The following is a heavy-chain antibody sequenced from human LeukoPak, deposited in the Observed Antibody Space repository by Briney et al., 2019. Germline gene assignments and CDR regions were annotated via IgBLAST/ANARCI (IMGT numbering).Heavy chain of an antibody. CDR2: IDWDDDK. J-gene: IGHJ4*02. D-gene: IGHD4-17*01. V-gene: IGHV2-70*11. Sequence: ESGPTLVNPTQTLTLTCTFSGFSLSTSGMCVSWIRQPPGKALEWFARIDWDDDKYYSTSLKTRLTISKDTSKNQVVLTMTNMDPVDTATYYCARIRVTTQPVYFDYWGQGTLVTVSS. CDR3: ARIRVTTQPVYFDY. CDR1: GFSLSTSGMC.